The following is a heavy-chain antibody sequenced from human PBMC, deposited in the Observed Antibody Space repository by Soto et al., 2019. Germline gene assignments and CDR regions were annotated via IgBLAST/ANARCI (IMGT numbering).Heavy chain of an antibody. CDR2: IHYSGNT. V-gene: IGHV4-31*03. J-gene: IGHJ4*02. Sequence: SETLSLTCTVSGSSISSGGYYWDWIRQHPGKGPEWIGYIHYSGNTYYNPSLKSRLTISLDTSKNQFSLHLSSVTAADTAVYYCATNHDDISGRTPLLFDSWGQGTLVTVSS. D-gene: IGHD3-22*01. CDR3: ATNHDDISGRTPLLFDS. CDR1: GSSISSGGYY.